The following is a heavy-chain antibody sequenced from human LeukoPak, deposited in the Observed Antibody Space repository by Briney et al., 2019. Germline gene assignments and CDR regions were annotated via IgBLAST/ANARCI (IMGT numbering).Heavy chain of an antibody. J-gene: IGHJ4*02. D-gene: IGHD6-25*01. V-gene: IGHV4-30-2*01. Sequence: SQTLSLTCAVSGGSISSGGYSWSWIRQPPGKGLEWIGYIYHSGSTYYNPSLKSRVTISVDRSKNQFSLKLSSVTAADTAVYYCARGGKNFDYWGQGTLVTVSS. CDR2: IYHSGST. CDR1: GGSISSGGYS. CDR3: ARGGKNFDY.